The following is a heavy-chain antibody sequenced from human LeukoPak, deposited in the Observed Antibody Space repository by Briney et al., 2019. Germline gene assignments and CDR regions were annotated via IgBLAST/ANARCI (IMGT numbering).Heavy chain of an antibody. D-gene: IGHD3-22*01. J-gene: IGHJ4*02. CDR2: ISGSGGST. Sequence: GGSLRLSCAASGFTFSSYAMSWVRQAPGKGLEWVSAISGSGGSTYYADSVMGRFTISRDNSKTTLYLQMNSLRAEDTAIYFCAKDEGQTYFYDKWDYWGQGTLVTVSS. V-gene: IGHV3-23*01. CDR3: AKDEGQTYFYDKWDY. CDR1: GFTFSSYA.